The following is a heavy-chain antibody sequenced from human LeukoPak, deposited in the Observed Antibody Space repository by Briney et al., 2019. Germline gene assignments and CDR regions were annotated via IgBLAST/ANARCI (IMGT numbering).Heavy chain of an antibody. D-gene: IGHD2-15*01. CDR3: ARHCSGGSCYSDFDC. V-gene: IGHV4-59*08. J-gene: IGHJ4*02. CDR2: VYYSGST. CDR1: GGSISTYF. Sequence: PSETLSLTCTVSGGSISTYFWSWIRQPPGKGLEWIGYVYYSGSTYYNPSLKSRVTISVDTSKNQFSLKVSSVTAADTAVYYCARHCSGGSCYSDFDCWGQGTLVTVSS.